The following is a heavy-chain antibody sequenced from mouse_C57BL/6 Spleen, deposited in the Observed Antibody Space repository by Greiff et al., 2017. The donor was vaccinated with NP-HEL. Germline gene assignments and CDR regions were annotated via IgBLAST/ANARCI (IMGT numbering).Heavy chain of an antibody. CDR3: TRSGYSFAY. J-gene: IGHJ3*01. CDR2: IDPETGGT. Sequence: QVQLQQSGAELVRPGASVTLSCKASGYTFTDYEMHWVKQTPVHGLEWIGAIDPETGGTAYNQKFKGKAILTAYKSSSTAYMELRSLTSEDSAVYYCTRSGYSFAYWGQGTLVTVSA. D-gene: IGHD2-3*01. V-gene: IGHV1-15*01. CDR1: GYTFTDYE.